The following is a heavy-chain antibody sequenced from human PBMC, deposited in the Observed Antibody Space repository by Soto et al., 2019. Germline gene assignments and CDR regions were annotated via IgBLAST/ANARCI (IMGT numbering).Heavy chain of an antibody. CDR3: AKGKPVNNWFDP. J-gene: IGHJ5*02. Sequence: GGSLRLSCAASGFTFSSYAMSWVRQAPGKGLEWVSAIRGSAGSTYYADSVKGRFNISRDNSKNTLYLQMNSLRAEDTAVYYCAKGKPVNNWFDPWGQGTLVTVSS. D-gene: IGHD3-22*01. CDR2: IRGSAGST. V-gene: IGHV3-23*01. CDR1: GFTFSSYA.